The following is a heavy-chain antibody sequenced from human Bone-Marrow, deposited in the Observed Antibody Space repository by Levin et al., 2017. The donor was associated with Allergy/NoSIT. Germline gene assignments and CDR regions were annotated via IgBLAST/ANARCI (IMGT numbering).Heavy chain of an antibody. V-gene: IGHV3-33*06. J-gene: IGHJ4*02. D-gene: IGHD1-26*01. Sequence: GESLKISCATSGFTFSSYGMHWVRRAPGKGLEWVAGLSYDGSNRNYADSVKGRFTIFRDNSENTLYLQVRSLRAEDTAVYYCAKGALRPHYFYFDDWGQGTLVTVSS. CDR1: GFTFSSYG. CDR2: LSYDGSNR. CDR3: AKGALRPHYFYFDD.